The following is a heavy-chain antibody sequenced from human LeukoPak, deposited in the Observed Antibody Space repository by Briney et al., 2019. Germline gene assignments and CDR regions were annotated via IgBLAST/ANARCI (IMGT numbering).Heavy chain of an antibody. CDR1: GYTFTSYD. Sequence: ASVKVSCKASGYTFTSYDINWVRQATGQGLEGMGWMNPNSGNTGYAQKFQGRVTITRNTSISTAYMELSSLRSEDTAVYYCARLSLGDAGFDPWGQGTLVTVSS. D-gene: IGHD3-16*01. V-gene: IGHV1-8*03. CDR2: MNPNSGNT. J-gene: IGHJ5*02. CDR3: ARLSLGDAGFDP.